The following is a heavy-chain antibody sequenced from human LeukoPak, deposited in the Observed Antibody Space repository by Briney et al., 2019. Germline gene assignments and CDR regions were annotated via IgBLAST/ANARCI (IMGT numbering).Heavy chain of an antibody. J-gene: IGHJ3*02. CDR3: ARVLSIVVVNMWKESAFDI. D-gene: IGHD3-22*01. CDR2: ISSSSSYI. CDR1: GFTFSSYA. V-gene: IGHV3-21*01. Sequence: GGSLRLSCAASGFTFSSYAMNWVRQAPGKGLEWVSSISSSSSYIYYADSVKGRFTISRDNAKNSLYLQMNSLRAEDTAVYYCARVLSIVVVNMWKESAFDIWGQGTMVTVSS.